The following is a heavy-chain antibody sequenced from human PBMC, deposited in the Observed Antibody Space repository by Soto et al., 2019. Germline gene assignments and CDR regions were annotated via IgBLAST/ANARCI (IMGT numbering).Heavy chain of an antibody. CDR2: IRYDGSNK. V-gene: IGHV3-33*08. Sequence: GGSLRLSCAASGFTFSSYAMSWVRQAPGKGLEWVAVIRYDGSNKYYTDSVKGRFTISRDNSKNTLYLQMNSLRVEDTAVYYCASELVKSSSYDYFFDYWGQGTLVTVSS. CDR3: ASELVKSSSYDYFFDY. D-gene: IGHD6-13*01. CDR1: GFTFSSYA. J-gene: IGHJ4*02.